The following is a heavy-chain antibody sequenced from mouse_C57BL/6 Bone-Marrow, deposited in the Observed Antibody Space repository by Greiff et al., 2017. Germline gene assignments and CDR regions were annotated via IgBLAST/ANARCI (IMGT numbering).Heavy chain of an antibody. Sequence: VQLVESGGGLVQPKGSLKLSCAASGFTFNTYAMHWVRQAPGQGLEWVARIRSKSSNYATYYADSVKDRFTISREDSQSMLYLQMNNLKTEDTDMYYCVRERHYGSLFAYWGQGTLVTVSA. CDR1: GFTFNTYA. CDR2: IRSKSSNYAT. V-gene: IGHV10-3*01. J-gene: IGHJ3*01. CDR3: VRERHYGSLFAY. D-gene: IGHD1-1*01.